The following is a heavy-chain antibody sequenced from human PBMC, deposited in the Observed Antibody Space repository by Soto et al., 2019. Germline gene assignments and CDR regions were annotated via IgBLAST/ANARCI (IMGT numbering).Heavy chain of an antibody. CDR3: AKKRSGGGEVMTAVRAFEAFDI. CDR2: IIPIFGSA. CDR1: GGTLRNYA. J-gene: IGHJ3*02. V-gene: IGHV1-69*01. Sequence: QVQLVQSGAEVKRPGSSMKVSCKAPGGTLRNYAISWVRQAPGQGLEWMGGIIPIFGSANYAQKFQGRVTITADESASTSYMELSSLRSEDTAVYYCAKKRSGGGEVMTAVRAFEAFDIWCQGTILTVSS. D-gene: IGHD3-10*02.